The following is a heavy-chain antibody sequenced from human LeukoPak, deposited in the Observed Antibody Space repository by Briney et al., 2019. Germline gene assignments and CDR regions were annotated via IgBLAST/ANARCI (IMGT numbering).Heavy chain of an antibody. CDR1: GGTFSSYA. D-gene: IGHD3-16*01. J-gene: IGHJ6*02. Sequence: ASVKVSCKASGGTFSSYAISWGRQAPGQGLEWMGGIIPIFGTANYAQKFQGRVTITADESTSTTYMELSSLRSEDTAVYYCARGRWAYYYYYGMDVWGQGTTVTVSS. CDR2: IIPIFGTA. CDR3: ARGRWAYYYYYGMDV. V-gene: IGHV1-69*13.